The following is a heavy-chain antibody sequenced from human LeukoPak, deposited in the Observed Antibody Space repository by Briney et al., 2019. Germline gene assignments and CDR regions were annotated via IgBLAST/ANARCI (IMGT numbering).Heavy chain of an antibody. V-gene: IGHV5-51*01. D-gene: IGHD3-22*01. J-gene: IGHJ4*02. CDR3: ARLSKYYYDSSGYYPSY. CDR1: GYSFTSYW. CDR2: IYPGDSDT. Sequence: GESLKISCQGSGYSFTSYWIGWVRQMPGKGLEWMGIIYPGDSDTRYSPSFQGQVTISADKSISTAYLQWSSLKASDTAMYYCARLSKYYYDSSGYYPSYWGQGTLVTVSS.